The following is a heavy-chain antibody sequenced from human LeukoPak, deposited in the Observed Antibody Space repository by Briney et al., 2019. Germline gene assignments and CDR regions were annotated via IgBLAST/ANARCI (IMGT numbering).Heavy chain of an antibody. J-gene: IGHJ4*02. CDR2: IVVGSGNT. CDR3: AADPSYSSGYRYYFDY. V-gene: IGHV1-58*01. CDR1: GFTFISSA. D-gene: IGHD3-22*01. Sequence: SVNVSCKTSGFTFISSAVQWVRQARGRRLEWIGWIVVGSGNTNYAQKFQERVTITRDMSTSTAYMELSSLRSEDTAVYYCAADPSYSSGYRYYFDYWGQGTLVTVSS.